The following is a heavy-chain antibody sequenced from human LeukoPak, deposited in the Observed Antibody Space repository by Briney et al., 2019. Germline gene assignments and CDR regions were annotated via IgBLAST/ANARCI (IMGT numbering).Heavy chain of an antibody. J-gene: IGHJ4*02. Sequence: PGGSLRLSCAASGFTFSSYAMHWVRQAPGTGLELVAVIWFDGTNKYYGDSVRGRFTISRDNSKNRLYLQMNSLRAEGTAVYYCAKARGSGWHDPWYLDYWGQGTLVTVSS. CDR3: AKARGSGWHDPWYLDY. CDR2: IWFDGTNK. V-gene: IGHV3-33*08. CDR1: GFTFSSYA. D-gene: IGHD6-19*01.